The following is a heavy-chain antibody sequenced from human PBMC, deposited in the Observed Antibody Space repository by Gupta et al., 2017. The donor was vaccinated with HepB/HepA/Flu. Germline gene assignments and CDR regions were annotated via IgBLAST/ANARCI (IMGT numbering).Heavy chain of an antibody. D-gene: IGHD2-2*02. CDR1: GYTFTGYY. CDR2: INPNSGGT. J-gene: IGHJ4*02. V-gene: IGHV1-2*02. CDR3: ARLLRYYSSTSGDTRNYFDY. Sequence: QVQLVQSGAEVKKPGASVKVSCKASGYTFTGYYMHWVRQAPGQGLEWMGWINPNSGGTNYAQKFKGSVTMTRDTSISTAYMERSRLRSEDTAVYYCARLLRYYSSTSGDTRNYFDYWGQGTLVTVSS.